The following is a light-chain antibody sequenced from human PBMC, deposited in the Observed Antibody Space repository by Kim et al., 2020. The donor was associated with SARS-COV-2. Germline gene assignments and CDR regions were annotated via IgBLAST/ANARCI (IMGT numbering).Light chain of an antibody. Sequence: SPGEKAPPSRRTRQSVISTYLDCDQQKPGQAPRLLIYRASRAAPGTPHRFSGSGSGTEFTLTISALWPEDFAVYYSQHNGSPPATFGQGSKVDIK. J-gene: IGKJ1*01. V-gene: IGKV3-20*01. CDR2: RAS. CDR3: QHNGSPPAT. CDR1: QSVISTY.